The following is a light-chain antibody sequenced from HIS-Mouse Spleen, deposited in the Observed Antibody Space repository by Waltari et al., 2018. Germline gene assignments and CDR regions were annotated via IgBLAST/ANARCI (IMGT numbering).Light chain of an antibody. CDR3: SSYAGSNNFVV. V-gene: IGLV2-8*01. J-gene: IGLJ2*01. CDR2: EVS. CDR1: SSDVGGYNY. Sequence: QSALTQPPSASGSPGQSVTISCTGTSSDVGGYNYVSWYQPHPGKAPKLLIYEVSTRPSGVPDRFSGSKSGNTASLTVSGLQAEDEADYYCSSYAGSNNFVVFGGGTKLTVL.